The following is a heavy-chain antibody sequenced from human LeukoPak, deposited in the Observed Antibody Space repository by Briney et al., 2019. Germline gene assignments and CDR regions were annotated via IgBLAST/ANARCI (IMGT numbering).Heavy chain of an antibody. J-gene: IGHJ4*02. CDR3: ATRSGSYYQGGIDY. D-gene: IGHD1-26*01. CDR2: FDPEDGET. V-gene: IGHV1-24*01. Sequence: SVKVCCNVSGYTFTELSMHWVRQAPGKGLEWMGGFDPEDGETIYAQKFQGRVTMTEDTFTDTAYMELSSLRSEDTAVYYCATRSGSYYQGGIDYGPRETLVSV. CDR1: GYTFTELS.